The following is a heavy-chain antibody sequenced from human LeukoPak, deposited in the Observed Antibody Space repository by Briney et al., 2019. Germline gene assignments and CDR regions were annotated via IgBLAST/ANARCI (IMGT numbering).Heavy chain of an antibody. J-gene: IGHJ6*03. D-gene: IGHD3-3*01. CDR1: GGTFTSYA. CDR2: IIPIFGTA. Sequence: SVKVSCKASGGTFTSYAISWVRQAPGQGLEWMGRIIPIFGTANYAQKFQGRVTITTDESTSTAYMELSSLRSEDTAVYYCARASPYYDFWSGYFHYYYYMDVWGKGTTVTVSS. V-gene: IGHV1-69*05. CDR3: ARASPYYDFWSGYFHYYYYMDV.